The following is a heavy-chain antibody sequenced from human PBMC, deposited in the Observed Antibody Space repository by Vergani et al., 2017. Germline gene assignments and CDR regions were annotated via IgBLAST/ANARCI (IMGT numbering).Heavy chain of an antibody. CDR2: MNPNSGNT. J-gene: IGHJ5*02. Sequence: QVPLVQSGAAVKKPGASVKVSCRASGYTFTSYDINWVRQATGQGLEWMGWMNPNSGNTGYAQKFQGRVTMTRNTSISTAYMELSSLRSEDTAVYYCARDRYCSSTSCSHRFDPWGQGTLVTVSS. D-gene: IGHD2-2*01. CDR1: GYTFTSYD. V-gene: IGHV1-8*01. CDR3: ARDRYCSSTSCSHRFDP.